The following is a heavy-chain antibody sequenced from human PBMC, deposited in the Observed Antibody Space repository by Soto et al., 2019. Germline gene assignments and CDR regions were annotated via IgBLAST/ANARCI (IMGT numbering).Heavy chain of an antibody. CDR3: ARDGRYYDFWSGYSPLYYYGMDV. CDR1: GFTFSSYA. D-gene: IGHD3-3*01. Sequence: PGGSLRLSCAASGFTFSSYAMHWVRQAPGKGLEWVAVISYDGSNKYYADSVKGRFTISRDNSKNTLYLQMNSLRAEDTAVYYCARDGRYYDFWSGYSPLYYYGMDVWGQGTTVTVSS. CDR2: ISYDGSNK. V-gene: IGHV3-30-3*01. J-gene: IGHJ6*02.